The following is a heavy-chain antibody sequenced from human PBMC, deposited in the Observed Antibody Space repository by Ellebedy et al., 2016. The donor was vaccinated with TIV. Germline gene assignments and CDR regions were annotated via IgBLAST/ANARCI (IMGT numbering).Heavy chain of an antibody. D-gene: IGHD4-17*01. CDR3: ARRASYGDYAVQVNPWFDL. CDR1: GFNFRSYW. Sequence: PGGSLRLSCAASGFNFRSYWMTWVRQAPGKGLEWVAKIRQEGDEIYYVESVKGRFTISRDNAKNSLFLQMNSLRVEDTAVYYCARRASYGDYAVQVNPWFDLWGQGIKVTVSS. J-gene: IGHJ5*01. CDR2: IRQEGDEI. V-gene: IGHV3-7*01.